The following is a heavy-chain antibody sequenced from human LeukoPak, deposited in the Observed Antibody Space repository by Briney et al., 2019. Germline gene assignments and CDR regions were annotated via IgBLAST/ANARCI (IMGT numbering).Heavy chain of an antibody. D-gene: IGHD3-22*01. CDR1: GYTFTGYY. CDR2: INPNSGGT. J-gene: IGHJ4*02. Sequence: ASVTVSCTASGYTFTGYYMHWVRQAPEQGLEWMGRINPNSGGTNYAQKFQGRVTMTRDTSISTAYMELSRLRSDDTAVYYCARGGGLYYDSSGYWMLWGQGTLVTVSS. V-gene: IGHV1-2*06. CDR3: ARGGGLYYDSSGYWML.